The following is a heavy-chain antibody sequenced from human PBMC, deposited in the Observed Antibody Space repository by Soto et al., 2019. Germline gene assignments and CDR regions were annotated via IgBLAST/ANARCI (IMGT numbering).Heavy chain of an antibody. D-gene: IGHD1-1*01. J-gene: IGHJ4*02. CDR1: GYTLSDSA. CDR3: LIRLLGTGSVDF. V-gene: IGHV3-73*02. CDR2: IRNTGNNYAT. Sequence: EVQLVESGGGLVQPGGSLKLSCAASGYTLSDSAIYLVRQASGKGLEWVGHIRNTGNNYATSYAASVKGRFTISTDDSENTSYLQMNSMKTEDTAVYYCLIRLLGTGSVDFWGQGALVAVSS.